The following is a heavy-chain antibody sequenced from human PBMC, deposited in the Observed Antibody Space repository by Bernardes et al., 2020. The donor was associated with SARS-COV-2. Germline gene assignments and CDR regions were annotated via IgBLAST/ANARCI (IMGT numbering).Heavy chain of an antibody. CDR3: ARDHGGLYSSGWYGGLYYFDY. J-gene: IGHJ4*02. V-gene: IGHV3-21*01. CDR1: GFTFSSYS. CDR2: ISSSSSYI. Sequence: GGSLRLSCAASGFTFSSYSMNWVRQAPGKGLEWVSSISSSSSYIYYADSVKGRFTISRDNAKNSLYLQMNSLRAEDTAVYYCARDHGGLYSSGWYGGLYYFDYWGQGTLVTVSS. D-gene: IGHD6-19*01.